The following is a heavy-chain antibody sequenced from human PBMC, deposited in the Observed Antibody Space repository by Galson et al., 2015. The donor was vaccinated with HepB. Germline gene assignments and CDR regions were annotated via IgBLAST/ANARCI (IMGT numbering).Heavy chain of an antibody. D-gene: IGHD4-17*01. CDR1: GFTFSSYE. V-gene: IGHV3-48*03. CDR3: ARNTVTTYVNYYYGMDV. J-gene: IGHJ6*02. CDR2: ISSSGSTI. Sequence: SLRLSCAASGFTFSSYEMNWVRQAPGKGLEWVSYISSSGSTIYYADSVKGRFTVSRDNAKNSLYLQMNSLRAEDTAVYYCARNTVTTYVNYYYGMDVWGQGTTVTVSS.